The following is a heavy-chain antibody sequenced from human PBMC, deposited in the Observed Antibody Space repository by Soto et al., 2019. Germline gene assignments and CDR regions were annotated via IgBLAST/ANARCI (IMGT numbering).Heavy chain of an antibody. Sequence: QLQLQESGPGLVKPSETLSLTCTVSGGSISSSTYYWGWIRQPPGKGLEWIGMIYYSGGAYYNPSLKSRVTISIDTSKNQFSLRLSSVTAADTAVYYCARHGVDYGDYASYDYYGMDVWGRGTTVTVSS. V-gene: IGHV4-39*01. D-gene: IGHD4-17*01. J-gene: IGHJ6*02. CDR3: ARHGVDYGDYASYDYYGMDV. CDR1: GGSISSSTYY. CDR2: IYYSGGA.